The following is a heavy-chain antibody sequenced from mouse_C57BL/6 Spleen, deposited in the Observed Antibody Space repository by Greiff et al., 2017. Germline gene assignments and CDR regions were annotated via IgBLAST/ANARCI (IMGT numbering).Heavy chain of an antibody. CDR2: INPNYGTT. CDR1: GYSFTDYN. J-gene: IGHJ4*01. CDR3: ARKRAYDYDEGDYTMDY. Sequence: VQLQQPGPELVKPGASVKISCKASGYSFTDYNMNWVKQSNGKSLEWIGVINPNYGTTSYNQKFKGKATLTVDQSSSTAYMQLNSLTSEDSAVYYCARKRAYDYDEGDYTMDYWGQGTSVTVSS. D-gene: IGHD2-4*01. V-gene: IGHV1-39*01.